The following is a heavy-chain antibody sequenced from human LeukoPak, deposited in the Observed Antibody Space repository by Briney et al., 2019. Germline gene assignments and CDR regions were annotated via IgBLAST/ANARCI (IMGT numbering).Heavy chain of an antibody. CDR2: INHSGST. J-gene: IGHJ4*02. V-gene: IGHV4-34*01. CDR1: GGSFSDYY. CDR3: ASANFDILTGYYVDY. Sequence: KASETLSLTCAVYGGSFSDYYWSWIRQPPGKGLEWIGEINHSGSTNYNPSLKSRVTISVDTSKNQFSLKLSSVTAADTAVYYCASANFDILTGYYVDYWGQGTLVTVSS. D-gene: IGHD3-9*01.